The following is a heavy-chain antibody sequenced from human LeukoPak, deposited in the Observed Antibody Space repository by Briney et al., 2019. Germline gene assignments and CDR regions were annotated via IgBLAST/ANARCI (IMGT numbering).Heavy chain of an antibody. CDR2: IYTSGST. D-gene: IGHD3-22*01. CDR1: GGSISSYY. V-gene: IGHV4-4*07. J-gene: IGHJ3*02. Sequence: PSGTLSLTCTVSGGSISSYYWSWIRQPAGKGLEWIGRIYTSGSTNYNPSLKSRVTMSVDTSKNQFSLKLSSVTAADTGVYYCARAGLYYYDSSGYSDAFDIWGQGTMVTVSS. CDR3: ARAGLYYYDSSGYSDAFDI.